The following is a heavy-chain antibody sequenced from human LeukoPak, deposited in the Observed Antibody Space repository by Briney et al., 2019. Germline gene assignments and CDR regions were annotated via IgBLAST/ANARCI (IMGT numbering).Heavy chain of an antibody. J-gene: IGHJ4*02. V-gene: IGHV3-21*01. CDR1: GFTLSSYS. CDR3: ARAGGDYYDSSGYPVGPYYFDY. Sequence: GGSLRLSCVASGFTLSSYSMNWVRQAPGKGLEWVSSISSSSSYIYYADSVKGRFTISRDNAKNSLYLQMNSLRAEDTAVYYCARAGGDYYDSSGYPVGPYYFDYWGQGTLVTVSS. CDR2: ISSSSSYI. D-gene: IGHD3-22*01.